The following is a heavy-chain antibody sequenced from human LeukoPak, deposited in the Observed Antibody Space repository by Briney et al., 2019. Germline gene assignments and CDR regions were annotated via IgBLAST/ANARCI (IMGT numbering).Heavy chain of an antibody. Sequence: GGSLRLSCAASGFTFSSYSMNWVRQAPGKGLEWVSSISSSSSYIYYADSVKGRFTISRDNAKNSLYLQMNSLRAEDTAVYYCARDQWLLVAFDIWGQGTMVTVSS. CDR2: ISSSSSYI. D-gene: IGHD3-22*01. V-gene: IGHV3-21*01. CDR3: ARDQWLLVAFDI. CDR1: GFTFSSYS. J-gene: IGHJ3*02.